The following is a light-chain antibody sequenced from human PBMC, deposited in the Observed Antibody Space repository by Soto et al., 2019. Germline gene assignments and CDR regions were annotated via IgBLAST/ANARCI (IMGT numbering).Light chain of an antibody. CDR1: QTVLYSSNNKTY. CDR3: HQYYSTPYT. CDR2: WAA. Sequence: DIVMTQSPDSLAVSLGERATINCKSSQTVLYSSNNKTYLAWYQQKPGQHPNLLIYWAATRESGVPARFSGSGSCTDFTLTFSSLQAADVEVYYCHQYYSTPYTFGQGTKLEIK. V-gene: IGKV4-1*01. J-gene: IGKJ2*01.